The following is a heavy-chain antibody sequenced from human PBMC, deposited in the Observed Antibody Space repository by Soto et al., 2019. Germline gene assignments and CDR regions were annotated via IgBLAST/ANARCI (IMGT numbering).Heavy chain of an antibody. CDR1: GFTFSSYA. CDR2: ISGSGGST. Sequence: PVGSLRLSCAASGFTFSSYAMSWVRQAPGKGLEWVSAISGSGGSTYYADSVKGRFTISRDNSKNTLYLQMNSLRAEDTAVYYCAKDRGIVVVPAAMDYWGQGTLVTVSS. J-gene: IGHJ4*02. D-gene: IGHD2-2*01. V-gene: IGHV3-23*01. CDR3: AKDRGIVVVPAAMDY.